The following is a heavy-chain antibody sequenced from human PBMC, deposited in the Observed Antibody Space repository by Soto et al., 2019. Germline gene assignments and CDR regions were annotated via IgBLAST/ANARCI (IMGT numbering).Heavy chain of an antibody. J-gene: IGHJ4*02. CDR1: GFTFSSYG. CDR2: ISYDGSNT. Sequence: QVQLVESGGGVVQPGRSPRLSCAASGFTFSSYGMHWVRQAPGKGLEWVAIISYDGSNTYYADSVKGRFTISRDNSKNTLYLQMNSLRAEDTSVYYCAKEGGLSGSYYISSAYYFDYWGQGTLVNVSS. D-gene: IGHD1-26*01. V-gene: IGHV3-30*18. CDR3: AKEGGLSGSYYISSAYYFDY.